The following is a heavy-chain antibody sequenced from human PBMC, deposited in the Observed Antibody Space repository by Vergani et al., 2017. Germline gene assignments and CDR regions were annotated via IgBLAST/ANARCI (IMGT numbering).Heavy chain of an antibody. J-gene: IGHJ5*02. D-gene: IGHD3-10*01. CDR1: GGSMSGYY. CDR2: MYHSGST. CDR3: GRVSDFYGFESCLLYL. Sequence: QVRLQESGPGLVKPSETLSLTCSVSGGSMSGYYWSWIRQPPGKELEWIGYMYHSGSTNYNPSLETRVTISGDTSKNQFSLKRNSETAADTAVYYCGRVSDFYGFESCLLYLWGQGILVTGSS. V-gene: IGHV4-59*01.